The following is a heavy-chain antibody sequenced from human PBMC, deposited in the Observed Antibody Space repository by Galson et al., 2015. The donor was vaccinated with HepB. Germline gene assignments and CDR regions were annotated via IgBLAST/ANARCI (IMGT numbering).Heavy chain of an antibody. D-gene: IGHD3-22*01. CDR2: IIPIFGTA. CDR1: GGTFSSYA. Sequence: SVKVSCKASGGTFSSYAISWVRQAPGQGLEWMGGIIPIFGTANYAQKFQGRVTITADESTSTAHMELRSLRSDDTAVYYCARESNYYDSSGPSDYWGQGTLVTVSS. CDR3: ARESNYYDSSGPSDY. J-gene: IGHJ4*02. V-gene: IGHV1-69*13.